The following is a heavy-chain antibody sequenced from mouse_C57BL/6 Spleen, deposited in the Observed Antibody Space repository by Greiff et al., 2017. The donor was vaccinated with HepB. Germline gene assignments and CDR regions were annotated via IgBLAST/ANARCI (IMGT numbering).Heavy chain of an antibody. V-gene: IGHV14-2*01. CDR1: GFNTKDYY. D-gene: IGHD2-13*01. CDR3: ARVALSYGDYVGVFFDY. Sequence: EVQLQQSGPELVKPGASVKLSCTASGFNTKDYYMHWVKQRTEQGLEWIGRIDTEDGETKYAPKFQGKATITADTSSTTAYLQLSSRTTEDTAVYYWARVALSYGDYVGVFFDYWGQGTTRTVSS. CDR2: IDTEDGET. J-gene: IGHJ2*01.